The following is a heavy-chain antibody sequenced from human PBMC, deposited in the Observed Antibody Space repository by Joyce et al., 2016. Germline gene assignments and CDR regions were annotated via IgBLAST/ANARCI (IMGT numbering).Heavy chain of an antibody. CDR1: GFMFSNSS. CDR2: ISVDRRFI. CDR3: ARGGLVYDYSMDV. Sequence: EVQLVESGGGLVKPGGSLKISCAASGFMFSNSSMSWFRQAPGKGLEWVSAISVDRRFIFHADSVRGRFTVSRDNAENSLYLQMKSLRVEDTAVYFCARGGLVYDYSMDVWGQGTTVIVSS. V-gene: IGHV3-21*02. D-gene: IGHD2-21*01. J-gene: IGHJ6*02.